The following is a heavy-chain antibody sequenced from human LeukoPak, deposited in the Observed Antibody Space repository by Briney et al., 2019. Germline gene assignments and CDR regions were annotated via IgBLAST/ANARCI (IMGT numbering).Heavy chain of an antibody. J-gene: IGHJ4*02. D-gene: IGHD6-19*01. CDR1: GFTFSSYS. Sequence: SGGSLRLSCAASGFTFSSYSMNWVRQAPGKGLEWVSSISSSSYIYYADSVKGRFTISRDNAKNSLYLQMNSLRAEDTAVYYCARDDRRGRIAVAFVDYWGRGTLVAVSS. CDR2: ISSSSYI. V-gene: IGHV3-21*01. CDR3: ARDDRRGRIAVAFVDY.